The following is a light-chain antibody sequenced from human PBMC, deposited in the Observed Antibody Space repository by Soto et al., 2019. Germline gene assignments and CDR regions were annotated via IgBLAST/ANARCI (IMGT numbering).Light chain of an antibody. Sequence: EIVLTQSPATLSLSPGQRATLSCRASQSVSSYLAWYQQKPGQAPRLLIYDASNRATGIPARFSGSGSGTDFTLTISSLEPEDFAVYYCQRRSNWPITFRQGTRLDIK. CDR1: QSVSSY. CDR3: QRRSNWPIT. V-gene: IGKV3-11*01. J-gene: IGKJ5*01. CDR2: DAS.